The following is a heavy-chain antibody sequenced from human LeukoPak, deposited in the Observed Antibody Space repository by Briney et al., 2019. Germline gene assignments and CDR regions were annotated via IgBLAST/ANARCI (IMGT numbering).Heavy chain of an antibody. CDR1: GFTFSCYW. V-gene: IGHV3-74*01. Sequence: PGGSLRLSCAASGFTFSCYWMHWVRQAPGKGLVWVSRINSDGSSTSYADSVKGRFTISRDNAKNTLYLQMNSLRAEDTAVYYCARDLYCSGGSCYSGDWFDPWGQGTLVTVSS. CDR2: INSDGSST. J-gene: IGHJ5*02. D-gene: IGHD2-15*01. CDR3: ARDLYCSGGSCYSGDWFDP.